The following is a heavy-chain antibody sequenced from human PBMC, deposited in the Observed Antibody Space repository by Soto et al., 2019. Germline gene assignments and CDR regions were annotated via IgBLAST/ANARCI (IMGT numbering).Heavy chain of an antibody. Sequence: QVQLQESGPGLVKPSETLSLTCTVSGGSISSYYWSWIRQPPGKGLEWIGYIYYSGSTNYNPSLKSRVNISVDTSKNQFSLKLSAVTAADTAVYYCAREGTQEDGYTEWGQGTLVTVSS. CDR1: GGSISSYY. D-gene: IGHD5-12*01. J-gene: IGHJ4*02. CDR3: AREGTQEDGYTE. CDR2: IYYSGST. V-gene: IGHV4-59*01.